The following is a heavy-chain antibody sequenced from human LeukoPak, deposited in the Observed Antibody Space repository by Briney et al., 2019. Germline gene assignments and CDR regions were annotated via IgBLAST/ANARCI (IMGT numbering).Heavy chain of an antibody. CDR3: ARGVWFDPGYYGMDV. CDR2: INPSGGST. J-gene: IGHJ6*02. Sequence: ASVKVSCKASGYTFTSYYMHWVRQAPGQGLEWMGIINPSGGSTSYAQKFQGRVTMTRNTSISTAYMELSSLRSDDTAVYFCARGVWFDPGYYGMDVWGQGTTVTVSS. CDR1: GYTFTSYY. V-gene: IGHV1-46*01. D-gene: IGHD3-10*01.